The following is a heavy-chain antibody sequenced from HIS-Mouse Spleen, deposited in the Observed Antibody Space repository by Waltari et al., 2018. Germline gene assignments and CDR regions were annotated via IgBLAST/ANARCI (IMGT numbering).Heavy chain of an antibody. CDR2: IYTSGST. D-gene: IGHD3-3*01. Sequence: QVQLQESGPGLVKPSETLSLTCTVSGGSISSYYWSWIRQPAGTGLEGLGRIYTSGSTNYNPSLKSRVTMSVDTSKNQFSLKLSSVTAADTAVYYCARDFHDFWSGYYGGDKKHDAFDIWGQGTMVTVSS. J-gene: IGHJ3*02. CDR3: ARDFHDFWSGYYGGDKKHDAFDI. CDR1: GGSISSYY. V-gene: IGHV4-4*07.